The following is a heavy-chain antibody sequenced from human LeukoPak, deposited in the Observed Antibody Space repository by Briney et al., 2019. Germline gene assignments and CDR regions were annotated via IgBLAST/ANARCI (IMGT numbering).Heavy chain of an antibody. CDR3: ARVGSRRSPGYCSGGSCYSYFDY. CDR1: GGSFSGYY. Sequence: SETLSLTCPVYGGSFSGYYWSWIRQPPGKGLEWIGEINHSGSTNYNPSLKSRVTISVDTSKNQFSLNLSSVTAADTAVYYCARVGSRRSPGYCSGGSCYSYFDYWGQGTLVTVSS. V-gene: IGHV4-34*01. J-gene: IGHJ4*02. CDR2: INHSGST. D-gene: IGHD2-15*01.